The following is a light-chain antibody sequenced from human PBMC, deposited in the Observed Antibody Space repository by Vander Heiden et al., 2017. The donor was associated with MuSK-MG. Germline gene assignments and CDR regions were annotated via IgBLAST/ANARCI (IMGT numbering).Light chain of an antibody. Sequence: EIVLTQGPGTMSLSPGERATLSCRASQSVSSSYLAWYQQKPGQAPRLLIYGASSRATGIPDRFSRSGSGTDFTLTISILEPEDLAVYYCQHYGSSPTWTFGQGTKVEIK. J-gene: IGKJ1*01. CDR3: QHYGSSPTWT. CDR1: QSVSSSY. CDR2: GAS. V-gene: IGKV3-20*01.